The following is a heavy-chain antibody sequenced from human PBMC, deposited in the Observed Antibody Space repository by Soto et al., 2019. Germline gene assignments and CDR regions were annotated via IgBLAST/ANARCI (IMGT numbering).Heavy chain of an antibody. CDR1: GFTFRSYV. D-gene: IGHD3-16*01. J-gene: IGHJ4*02. V-gene: IGHV3-33*05. CDR3: ARWGTTGGLDV. CDR2: NSYDGSNN. Sequence: QVQLVESGGCVVQPGTSLRLSCVGSGFTFRSYVIHWVRQAPGKGLEWVALNSYDGSNNFYGDSVKGRFTISRDNSRNTVELQMDSLRLEDTALYYCARWGTTGGLDVWGEGTLVSVSS.